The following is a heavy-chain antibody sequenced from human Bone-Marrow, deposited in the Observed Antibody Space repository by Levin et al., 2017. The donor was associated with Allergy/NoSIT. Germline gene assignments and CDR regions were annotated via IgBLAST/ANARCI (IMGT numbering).Heavy chain of an antibody. CDR1: GYSFSSYG. J-gene: IGHJ3*02. CDR3: ARDYYNRGVFDI. V-gene: IGHV1-18*01. CDR2: ISGNRGET. Sequence: VASVKVSCTTSGYSFSSYGISWVRQARGQGLEWMGWISGNRGETNNAQKFQDRVTMTTDTATSTVYMELRSLRSDDTAVYFCARDYYNRGVFDIWGRGTMVTVSS. D-gene: IGHD3-22*01.